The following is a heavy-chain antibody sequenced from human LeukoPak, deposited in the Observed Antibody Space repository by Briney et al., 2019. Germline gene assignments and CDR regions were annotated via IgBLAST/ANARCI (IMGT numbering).Heavy chain of an antibody. CDR3: ARSLGYCSGGSCYSYYGMDV. V-gene: IGHV3-33*01. Sequence: GGSLRLSCAASGFTFSSYGMHWVRQAPGKGLEWGAVIWYDGSNKYYADSVKGRFTISRDNSKKTLYLQMNSLRDEDTDVYYCARSLGYCSGGSCYSYYGMDVWGQGTTVTVSS. CDR1: GFTFSSYG. D-gene: IGHD2-15*01. J-gene: IGHJ6*02. CDR2: IWYDGSNK.